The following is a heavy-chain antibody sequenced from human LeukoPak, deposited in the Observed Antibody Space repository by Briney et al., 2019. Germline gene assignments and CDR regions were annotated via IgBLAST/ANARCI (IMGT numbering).Heavy chain of an antibody. CDR2: ISAYNGNT. J-gene: IGHJ5*02. V-gene: IGHV1-18*01. CDR3: ARDGGITMVREVIIRASGWFDP. CDR1: GYTFTSYG. Sequence: ASVKVSCKASGYTFTSYGISWVRQAPGQGPEWMGWISAYNGNTNYAQKLQGRVAMTTDTSTSTAYMELRSLRSDETAVYYCARDGGITMVREVIIRASGWFDPWGQGTLVTVSS. D-gene: IGHD3-10*01.